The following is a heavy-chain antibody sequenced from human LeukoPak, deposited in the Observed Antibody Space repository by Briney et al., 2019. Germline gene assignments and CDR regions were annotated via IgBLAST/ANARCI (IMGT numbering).Heavy chain of an antibody. Sequence: GGSLRLSCAASGFTFSSYSMNWVRQAPGKGLEWVSSLSSSSSYIYYADSVKGRFTISRDNAKNSLYVQMNSLRAEDTAVYYCARDSGYSYPNWFDPWGQGTLVTVSS. J-gene: IGHJ5*02. CDR3: ARDSGYSYPNWFDP. V-gene: IGHV3-21*01. CDR2: LSSSSSYI. CDR1: GFTFSSYS. D-gene: IGHD5-18*01.